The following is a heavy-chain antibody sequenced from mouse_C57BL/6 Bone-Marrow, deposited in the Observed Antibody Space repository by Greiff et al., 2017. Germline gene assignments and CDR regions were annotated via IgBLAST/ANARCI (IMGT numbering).Heavy chain of an antibody. CDR1: GYTFTSYW. D-gene: IGHD1-1*02. J-gene: IGHJ4*01. CDR2: IDPSDSYT. V-gene: IGHV1-50*01. CDR3: AREGGLHYYAMDY. Sequence: QVQLKQPGAELVKPGASVKLSCKASGYTFTSYWMQWVKQRPGQGLEWIGEIDPSDSYTNYNQKFKGKATLTVDTSSSTAYMQLSSLTSEDSAVYYCAREGGLHYYAMDYWGQGTSVTVSS.